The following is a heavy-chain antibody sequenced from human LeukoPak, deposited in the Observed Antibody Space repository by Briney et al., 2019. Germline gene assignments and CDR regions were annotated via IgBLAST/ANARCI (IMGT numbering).Heavy chain of an antibody. CDR1: GFTFSSYE. CDR3: ARDGLTYYYGSGIGNWFDP. Sequence: GGSLRLSCAASGFTFSSYEMNWVRQAPGKGLEWVAVISYDGSNKYYADSVKGRFTISRDNSKNTLYLQMNSLRAEDTAVYYCARDGLTYYYGSGIGNWFDPWGQGTLVTVSS. V-gene: IGHV3-30*04. J-gene: IGHJ5*02. D-gene: IGHD3-10*01. CDR2: ISYDGSNK.